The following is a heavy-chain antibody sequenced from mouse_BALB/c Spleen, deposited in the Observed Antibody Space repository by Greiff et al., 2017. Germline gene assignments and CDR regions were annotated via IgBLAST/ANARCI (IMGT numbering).Heavy chain of an antibody. CDR1: GYTFTSYW. Sequence: VQLQESGTVLARPGASVKMSCKASGYTFTSYWIEWVKQRPGHGLEWIGEILPGSGSTNYNEKFKGKATFTADTSSNTAYMQLSSLTSEDSAVYYCARSYGNYRRMDYWGQGTSVTVSS. CDR3: ARSYGNYRRMDY. CDR2: ILPGSGST. V-gene: IGHV1-9*01. J-gene: IGHJ4*01. D-gene: IGHD2-1*01.